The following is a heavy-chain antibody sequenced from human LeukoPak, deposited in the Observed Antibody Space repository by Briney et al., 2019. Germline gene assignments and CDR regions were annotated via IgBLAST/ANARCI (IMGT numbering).Heavy chain of an antibody. V-gene: IGHV1-69*04. CDR3: ARDQNYYDSSGYPADI. Sequence: SVKVSCKASGGTFSSYAISWVRQAPGQGLEWMGRIIPILGIANYAQRFQGRVTITADKSTSTAYMELSSLRSEDTAVYYCARDQNYYDSSGYPADIWGQGTMVTVSS. D-gene: IGHD3-22*01. CDR1: GGTFSSYA. J-gene: IGHJ3*02. CDR2: IIPILGIA.